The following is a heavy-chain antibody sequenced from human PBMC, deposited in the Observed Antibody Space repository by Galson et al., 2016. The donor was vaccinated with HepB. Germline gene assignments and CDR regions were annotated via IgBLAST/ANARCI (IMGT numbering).Heavy chain of an antibody. J-gene: IGHJ4*02. CDR3: AREVNTWPYSLDH. CDR2: INPNSGGT. V-gene: IGHV1-2*02. CDR1: GDSFTNYY. D-gene: IGHD2-15*01. Sequence: SVKVSCKASGDSFTNYYMHWVRQAPGQGLEWMGWINPNSGGTNYARKFQGRVTMTRDTSISTAYMELNGLRSDDTAVYFCAREVNTWPYSLDHWGQGARFTVSS.